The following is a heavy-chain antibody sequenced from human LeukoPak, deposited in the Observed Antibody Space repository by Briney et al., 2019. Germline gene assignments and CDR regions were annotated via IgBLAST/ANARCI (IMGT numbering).Heavy chain of an antibody. V-gene: IGHV5-51*01. CDR1: GYSFTSYW. CDR2: IYPGDSDT. CDR3: ARRYCSGGSCYPVAFDI. Sequence: GESLKISCKGSGYSFTSYWIGWVRQMPGKGLEWMGIIYPGDSDTRYSPSFQGQVTFSADKSISTAYLQWSSLKASDTAMYYCARRYCSGGSCYPVAFDIWGQGTMVTVSS. D-gene: IGHD2-15*01. J-gene: IGHJ3*02.